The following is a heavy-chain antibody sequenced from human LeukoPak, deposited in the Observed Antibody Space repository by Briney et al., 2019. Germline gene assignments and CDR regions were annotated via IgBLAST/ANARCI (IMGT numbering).Heavy chain of an antibody. CDR2: ISYGGSNK. D-gene: IGHD3-10*01. CDR3: ASIPGGFGELLWNGQVIFDY. CDR1: GFTFSSYA. J-gene: IGHJ4*02. Sequence: GRSLRLSCAASGFTFSSYAMHWVRQAPGKGLEWVAVISYGGSNKYYADSVKGRFTISRDNSKNTLYLQMNSLRAEDTAVYYCASIPGGFGELLWNGQVIFDYGGQGTLVTVSS. V-gene: IGHV3-30*04.